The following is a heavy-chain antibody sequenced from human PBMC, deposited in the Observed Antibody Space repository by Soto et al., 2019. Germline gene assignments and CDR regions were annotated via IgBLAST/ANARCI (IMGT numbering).Heavy chain of an antibody. CDR3: ARLVSLLQPIDS. J-gene: IGHJ5*01. CDR2: IFPRDFDV. Sequence: EVQLVQSGAEVKKPGESLKISCQTSGYTFTYYWIGWVRQMPGGGLEWLGLIFPRDFDVRYSPSFEGQVTISADRSTATALLQWRSQEASDSALYFCARLVSLLQPIDSWGQGTPVTVSS. CDR1: GYTFTYYW. D-gene: IGHD4-4*01. V-gene: IGHV5-51*01.